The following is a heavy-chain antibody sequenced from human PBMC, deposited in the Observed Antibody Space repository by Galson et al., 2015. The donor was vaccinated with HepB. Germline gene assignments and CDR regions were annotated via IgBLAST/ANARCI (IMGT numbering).Heavy chain of an antibody. CDR1: GFTFTSSA. Sequence: SVKVSCKASGFTFTSSAVQWVRQARGQRLEWIGWIVVGSGNTNYAQKFQERVTITRDMSTSTAYMELSSLRSEDTAVYYCAAAPYYYDRHSGNVVNAFDIWGQGTMVTVSS. CDR2: IVVGSGNT. V-gene: IGHV1-58*01. J-gene: IGHJ3*02. D-gene: IGHD3-22*01. CDR3: AAAPYYYDRHSGNVVNAFDI.